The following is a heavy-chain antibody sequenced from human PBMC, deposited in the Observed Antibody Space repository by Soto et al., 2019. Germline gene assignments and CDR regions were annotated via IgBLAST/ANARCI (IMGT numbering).Heavy chain of an antibody. Sequence: QVQLVQSGAEVKKPGASVKVSCKASGYTFTSYGISWVRQAPGQGLEWMGWISAYNGNTNYAQKLQGRVTMTTDTPTSTAYMELRSPRSDDTAVYYCARVLITPPPRSYDFWSGYRFGSGYYFDYWGQGTLVTVSS. J-gene: IGHJ4*02. V-gene: IGHV1-18*01. CDR3: ARVLITPPPRSYDFWSGYRFGSGYYFDY. CDR1: GYTFTSYG. CDR2: ISAYNGNT. D-gene: IGHD3-3*01.